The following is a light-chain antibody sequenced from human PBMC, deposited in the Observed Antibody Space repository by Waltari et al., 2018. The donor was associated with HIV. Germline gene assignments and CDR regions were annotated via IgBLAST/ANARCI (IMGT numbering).Light chain of an antibody. V-gene: IGLV1-51*01. J-gene: IGLJ3*02. CDR3: GTGDSSVGAAV. CDR2: DNT. Sequence: QSVLTQPSSVSAAPGQKVTISCSGSSSNFGSGFVSWYQHLPGAAPSLLIYDNTQRPSWISGRCSGSEAGTTATLGITGLQTGDEADYYCGTGDSSVGAAVFGGGTRLTVL. CDR1: SSNFGSGF.